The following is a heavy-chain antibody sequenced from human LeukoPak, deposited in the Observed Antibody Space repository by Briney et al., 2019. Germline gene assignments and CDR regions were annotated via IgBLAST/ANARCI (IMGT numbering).Heavy chain of an antibody. CDR3: ARGAGYNYPYYFDY. CDR1: GFTFSSYD. CDR2: ISTAGDT. J-gene: IGHJ4*02. Sequence: PGGSLRLSCAASGFTFSSYDMHWVRQATGKGLEWVSAISTAGDTYYPGSVKGRFTISRENAKNSLYLQMNSLRAEDTAVYYCARGAGYNYPYYFDYWGQGTLVTVSS. D-gene: IGHD5-24*01. V-gene: IGHV3-13*01.